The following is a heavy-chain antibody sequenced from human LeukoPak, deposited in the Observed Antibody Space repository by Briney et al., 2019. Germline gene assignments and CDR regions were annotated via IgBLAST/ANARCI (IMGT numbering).Heavy chain of an antibody. Sequence: GGSLRLSCAASGFTFSSYSMNWVRQAPGKGLEWVSSISSSSYIYYADSVKGRFTISRGNSKNTLYLQMNSLRAEDTAVYYCAKGRGSGSYYIRWFDPWGQGTLVTVSS. CDR2: ISSSSYI. D-gene: IGHD3-10*01. CDR1: GFTFSSYS. V-gene: IGHV3-21*04. J-gene: IGHJ5*02. CDR3: AKGRGSGSYYIRWFDP.